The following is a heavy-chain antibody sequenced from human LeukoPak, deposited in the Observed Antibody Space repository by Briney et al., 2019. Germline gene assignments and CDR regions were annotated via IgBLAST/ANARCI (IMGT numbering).Heavy chain of an antibody. D-gene: IGHD2-8*02. Sequence: PSETLSLTCKVSGGSITSTSHYWGWIRQPPGKGLEWVSAISGSGGSTYYADSVKGRFTVSRDNSRNTLYLQMNSLRVEDTAIYYCTKAPRNSCTGAFCYPFDHWGQGTPVTVSS. CDR2: ISGSGGST. J-gene: IGHJ4*02. V-gene: IGHV3-23*01. CDR1: GGSITSTS. CDR3: TKAPRNSCTGAFCYPFDH.